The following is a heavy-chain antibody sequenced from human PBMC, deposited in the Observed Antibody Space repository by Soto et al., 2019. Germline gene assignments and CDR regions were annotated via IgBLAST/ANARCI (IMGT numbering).Heavy chain of an antibody. CDR1: GYTFPSYG. D-gene: IGHD3-22*01. Sequence: ASVKVSCKASGYTFPSYGISWLRQAPGQGLEWMGWISAYNGNTNYAQKLQGRVTMTTDTSTSTAYMELRSLRSDDTAVYYCARDLKLYYYDSSGSWDYWGQGTLVNVSS. V-gene: IGHV1-18*01. J-gene: IGHJ4*02. CDR2: ISAYNGNT. CDR3: ARDLKLYYYDSSGSWDY.